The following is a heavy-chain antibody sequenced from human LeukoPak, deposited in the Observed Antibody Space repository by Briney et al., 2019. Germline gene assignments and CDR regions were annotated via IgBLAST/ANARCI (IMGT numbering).Heavy chain of an antibody. V-gene: IGHV4-38-2*01. D-gene: IGHD6-19*01. CDR3: ARWLGNGFDM. Sequence: PSEPLSLTCFLSGYSVSSNSYWAWIRQSPGKGLEWIGSIHHGGNTYYNPSLMRPVSISIDMSKHQCSLGLSSVTAADTAVFYCARWLGNGFDMWGQGTMVTVSS. CDR2: IHHGGNT. J-gene: IGHJ3*02. CDR1: GYSVSSNSY.